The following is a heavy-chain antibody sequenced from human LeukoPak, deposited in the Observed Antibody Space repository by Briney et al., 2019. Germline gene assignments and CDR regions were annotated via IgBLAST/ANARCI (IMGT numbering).Heavy chain of an antibody. CDR1: GCTFISYA. D-gene: IGHD2-2*01. V-gene: IGHV1-69*04. Sequence: SVKVSCKASGCTFISYAISWVRQAPGQGLEWMGRINPILGRANYAQKFQGRVTITADKSTSTAYMELSSLRSEDTAVYYCARVYCSSTSCASHYYGMDVWGQGTTVTVSS. J-gene: IGHJ6*02. CDR2: INPILGRA. CDR3: ARVYCSSTSCASHYYGMDV.